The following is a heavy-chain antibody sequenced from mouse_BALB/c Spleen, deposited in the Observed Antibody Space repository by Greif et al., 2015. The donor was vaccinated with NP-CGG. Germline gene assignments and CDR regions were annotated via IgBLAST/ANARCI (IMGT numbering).Heavy chain of an antibody. Sequence: EVMLVESGGGLVKPGGSLKLSCAASGFTFSSYTMSWVRQTPEKRLEWVATISRGGSYTYYPDSVKGRFTISRDNAKNTLYLQMSSLKSEDTAMYYCTRVPYYGNYGDYWGQGTSVPVSS. D-gene: IGHD2-10*01. CDR2: ISRGGSYT. CDR1: GFTFSSYT. V-gene: IGHV5-6-4*01. CDR3: TRVPYYGNYGDY. J-gene: IGHJ4*01.